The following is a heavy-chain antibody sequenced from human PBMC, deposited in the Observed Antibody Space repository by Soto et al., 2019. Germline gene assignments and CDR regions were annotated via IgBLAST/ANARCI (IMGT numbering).Heavy chain of an antibody. V-gene: IGHV4-34*01. CDR2: INHSGST. CDR1: GGSFSGYY. CDR3: ARGRGSWGWTRDYYYYYGMDV. J-gene: IGHJ6*02. Sequence: TSETLSLTCAVYGGSFSGYYWSWIRQPPGKGLEWIGEINHSGSTNYNPSLKSRVTISVDTSKNQFSLKLSSVTAADTAVYYCARGRGSWGWTRDYYYYYGMDVWGQGTTVTVSS. D-gene: IGHD3-16*01.